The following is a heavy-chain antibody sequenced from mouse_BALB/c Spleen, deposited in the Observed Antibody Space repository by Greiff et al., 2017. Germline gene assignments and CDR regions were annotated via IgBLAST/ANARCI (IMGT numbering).Heavy chain of an antibody. D-gene: IGHD1-1*01. CDR3: ARPVVAGGAMDY. J-gene: IGHJ4*01. CDR1: GYTFTSYW. CDR2: INPSTGYT. V-gene: IGHV1-7*01. Sequence: VQLQQSGAELAKPGASVKMSCKASGYTFTSYWMHWVKQRPGQGLEWIGYINPSTGYTEYNQKFKDKATLTADKSSSTAYMQLSSLTSEDSAVYYCARPVVAGGAMDYWGQGTSVTVSS.